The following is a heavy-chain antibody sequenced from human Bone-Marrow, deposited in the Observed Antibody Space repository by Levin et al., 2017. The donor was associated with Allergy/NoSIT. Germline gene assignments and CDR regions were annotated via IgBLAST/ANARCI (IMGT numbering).Heavy chain of an antibody. V-gene: IGHV4-34*01. Sequence: SETLSFTCAVYGGSFSGYYWSWIRQPPGKGLEWIGEINHSGSTNYNPSLKSRVTISVDTSKNQFSLKLSSVTAADTAVYYCARGREQQLAGFDYWGQGTLVTVSS. D-gene: IGHD6-13*01. CDR3: ARGREQQLAGFDY. CDR1: GGSFSGYY. J-gene: IGHJ4*02. CDR2: INHSGST.